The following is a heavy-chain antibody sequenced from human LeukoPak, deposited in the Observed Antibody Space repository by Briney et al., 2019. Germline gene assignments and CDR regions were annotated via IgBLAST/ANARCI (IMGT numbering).Heavy chain of an antibody. CDR3: TTVLVGVASFDY. Sequence: GGSLRLSCTASGLTFSDAWMNWVSQAPGKGLEWVGRIKSKNGGGTIDYAAPVKGRFTISRDDSKNTLYLQMDSLKSEDTAVYYCTTVLVGVASFDYWGQGTLVTVSS. J-gene: IGHJ4*02. V-gene: IGHV3-15*01. CDR1: GLTFSDAW. CDR2: IKSKNGGGTI. D-gene: IGHD3-16*01.